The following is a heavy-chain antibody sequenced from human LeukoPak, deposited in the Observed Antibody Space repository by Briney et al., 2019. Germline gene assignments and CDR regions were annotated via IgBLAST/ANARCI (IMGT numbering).Heavy chain of an antibody. V-gene: IGHV1-69*04. CDR3: ARAPRIVGATEDY. D-gene: IGHD1-26*01. CDR2: IIPILGIA. J-gene: IGHJ4*02. Sequence: ASVKVSCKASGGTFSSYAISWVRQAPGQGLGWMGRIIPILGIANYAQKFQGRVTITADKSTSTAYMELSSLRSEDTAVYYCARAPRIVGATEDYWGQGTLVTVSS. CDR1: GGTFSSYA.